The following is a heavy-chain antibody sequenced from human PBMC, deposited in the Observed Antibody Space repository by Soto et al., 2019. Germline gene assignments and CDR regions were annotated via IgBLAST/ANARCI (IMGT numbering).Heavy chain of an antibody. CDR3: AKVVVGATSHSDFDS. J-gene: IGHJ4*02. V-gene: IGHV4-39*01. CDR2: AAYIGGT. CDR1: GGSISNNNYF. Sequence: QLHLQESGPGLVRPSETLSLTCTVSGGSISNNNYFWGWVRQPPGNGLEWIGSAAYIGGTYKNPSLKSRVTVSVDTSKNQFSLKLTSVTAADTAVYYCAKVVVGATSHSDFDSWGQGTLVTVSS. D-gene: IGHD2-15*01.